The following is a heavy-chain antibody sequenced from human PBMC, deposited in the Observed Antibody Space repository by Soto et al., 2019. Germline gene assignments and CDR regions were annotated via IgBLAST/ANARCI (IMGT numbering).Heavy chain of an antibody. V-gene: IGHV1-46*01. CDR2: INPNGGST. D-gene: IGHD2-15*01. CDR3: ARAGYCSGGTCFHGNCDY. J-gene: IGHJ4*02. CDR1: GYTFTTYY. Sequence: QVQLVQSGAEVKRPGASVKVSCKASGYTFTTYYMHWVRQAPGQGLEWLGIINPNGGSTTYAQKFQGRVTMTRDTSTSTVSLELSSLRSEDTAVYYCARAGYCSGGTCFHGNCDYWGQGTLVTVSA.